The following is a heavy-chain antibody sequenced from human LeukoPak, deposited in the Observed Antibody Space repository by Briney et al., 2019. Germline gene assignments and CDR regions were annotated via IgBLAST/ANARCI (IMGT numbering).Heavy chain of an antibody. D-gene: IGHD2-2*01. V-gene: IGHV3-74*01. CDR3: ARDRTVVPDNWFDP. CDR1: GFTFSSNW. J-gene: IGHJ5*02. Sequence: PGGSLRLSCAASGFTFSSNWMHWVRQAPGKGLVWVSRINNDGSGAIYADSVKGRFTISRDNAKNTLYLQMNSLRAEDTAVYYCARDRTVVPDNWFDPWGQGTLVTVSS. CDR2: INNDGSGA.